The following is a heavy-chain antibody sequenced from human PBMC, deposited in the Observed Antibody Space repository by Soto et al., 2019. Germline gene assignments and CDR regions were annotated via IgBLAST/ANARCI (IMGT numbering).Heavy chain of an antibody. CDR3: ARGGAPKRTIDY. CDR2: IYYSGSSNY. CDR1: GDSISSYY. D-gene: IGHD3-3*01. J-gene: IGHJ4*02. Sequence: PSETLSLTCVVSGDSISSYYWSWIRQPPGKGLEWIGYIYYSGSSNYNYNPSLKSRVTISVDTSKNQFSLKLSSVTAADTAVYYCARGGAPKRTIDYWGQGTLVTVSS. V-gene: IGHV4-59*01.